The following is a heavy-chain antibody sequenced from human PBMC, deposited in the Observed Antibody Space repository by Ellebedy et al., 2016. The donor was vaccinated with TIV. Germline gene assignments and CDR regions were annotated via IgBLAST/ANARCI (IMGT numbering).Heavy chain of an antibody. D-gene: IGHD4-17*01. CDR1: GFSFSDHS. J-gene: IGHJ4*02. Sequence: GESLKISCVASGFSFSDHSMSWIRQAPGRGLEWVSSISTRPGYAYYGDSVKGRFTVSGDNAQNSLYLQMNSLRSEDTAVYYCARDSIDYCDKDCYYYFDNWGKGTLVIVSS. V-gene: IGHV3-21*01. CDR2: ISTRPGYA. CDR3: ARDSIDYCDKDCYYYFDN.